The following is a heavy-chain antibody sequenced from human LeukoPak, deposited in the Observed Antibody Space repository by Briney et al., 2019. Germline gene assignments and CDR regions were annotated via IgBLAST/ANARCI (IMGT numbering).Heavy chain of an antibody. J-gene: IGHJ4*02. CDR1: GFTFSSYT. Sequence: GGSLRLSCAASGFTFSSYTMHWVRQAPGKGLEWVSSIIRSSIYIYYADSLKGRFTISRDNAKNSLYLQMNSPRAEDTAVYYCARDYYDSSGYYSRDPAPFDYWGQGTLVTVSS. V-gene: IGHV3-21*01. CDR3: ARDYYDSSGYYSRDPAPFDY. D-gene: IGHD3-22*01. CDR2: IIRSSIYI.